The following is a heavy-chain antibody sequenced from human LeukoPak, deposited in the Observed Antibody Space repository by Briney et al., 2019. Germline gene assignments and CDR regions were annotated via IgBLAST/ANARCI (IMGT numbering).Heavy chain of an antibody. CDR2: ISGYNGDT. CDR3: ARDPPYSISSWYWFDP. Sequence: ASVKVSCKASGYPFTTYGISWVRQPPGQGLEWMGWISGYNGDTNYAQNFQGRVTMTTDTSTTTAYMELRSLRSDDTAVYYCARDPPYSISSWYWFDPWGQGTLVTVSS. CDR1: GYPFTTYG. J-gene: IGHJ5*02. D-gene: IGHD6-6*01. V-gene: IGHV1-18*01.